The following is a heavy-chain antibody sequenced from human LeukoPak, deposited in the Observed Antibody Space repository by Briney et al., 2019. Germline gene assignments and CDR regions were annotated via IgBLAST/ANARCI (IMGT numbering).Heavy chain of an antibody. CDR3: ARAYDYSNAYDY. CDR2: IIPIFGTA. Sequence: SVKVSCKASGGTFSSYAISWVRQAPGQGLEWMGGIIPIFGTANYAQKFQGRVTITTDESTSTAYMELSRLRSEDTAVCYCARAYDYSNAYDYWGQGTLVTVSS. J-gene: IGHJ4*02. CDR1: GGTFSSYA. V-gene: IGHV1-69*05. D-gene: IGHD4-11*01.